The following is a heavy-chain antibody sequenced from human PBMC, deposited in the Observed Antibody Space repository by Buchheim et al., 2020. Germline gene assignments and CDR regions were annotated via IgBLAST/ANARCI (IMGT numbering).Heavy chain of an antibody. Sequence: QVQLVESGGGVVQPGRSLRLSCAASGFTFSSYGMHWVRQAPGKGLEWVAVISYDGSNKYYADSVKDRFNISRDNSKNKLYLQMNSLRAEDTAVYYCAKGPGYSSGWYQPNDYWGQGTL. J-gene: IGHJ4*02. D-gene: IGHD6-19*01. CDR3: AKGPGYSSGWYQPNDY. CDR1: GFTFSSYG. CDR2: ISYDGSNK. V-gene: IGHV3-30*18.